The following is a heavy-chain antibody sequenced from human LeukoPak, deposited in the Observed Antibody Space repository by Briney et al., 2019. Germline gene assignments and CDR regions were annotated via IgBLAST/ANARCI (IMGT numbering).Heavy chain of an antibody. J-gene: IGHJ6*02. CDR3: ARGIAAAGTFMYYYYGMDV. D-gene: IGHD6-13*01. V-gene: IGHV1-2*02. Sequence: ASVKVSCKASGYTFTGYYMHWVRQAPGQGLEWMGWINPNSGGTKYAQKFQGRVTMTRDTSISTAYMELSRLRSDDTAVYYCARGIAAAGTFMYYYYGMDVWGQGTTVTVSS. CDR1: GYTFTGYY. CDR2: INPNSGGT.